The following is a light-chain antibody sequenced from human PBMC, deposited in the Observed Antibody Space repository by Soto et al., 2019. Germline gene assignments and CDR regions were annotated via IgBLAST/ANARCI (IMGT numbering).Light chain of an antibody. Sequence: DIVMTQSPLSLPVTPGEPASISCRSSQSLLHSNGYNYLDWYLQKPGQSPQLLIYLGSNRASGVLDRFSGSGSGTDFTLEISRVEAEDVGVYYCMQTLQSWTFGQGTKVEIK. CDR2: LGS. V-gene: IGKV2-28*01. J-gene: IGKJ1*01. CDR3: MQTLQSWT. CDR1: QSLLHSNGYNY.